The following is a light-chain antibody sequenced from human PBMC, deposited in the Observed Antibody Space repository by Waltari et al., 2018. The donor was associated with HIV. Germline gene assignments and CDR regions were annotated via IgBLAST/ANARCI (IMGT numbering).Light chain of an antibody. J-gene: IGLJ2*01. V-gene: IGLV2-23*02. CDR1: SSNVGSYNL. CDR3: CSYTGSNPFLL. Sequence: QSARTQPASVSGSPGQSITISCTGTSSNVGSYNLVSWYQQHPGRAPKVMIYEVSKRPSGVSNRFSGSKSGNTASLTISGLQAEDEADYYCCSYTGSNPFLLFGGGTKLTVL. CDR2: EVS.